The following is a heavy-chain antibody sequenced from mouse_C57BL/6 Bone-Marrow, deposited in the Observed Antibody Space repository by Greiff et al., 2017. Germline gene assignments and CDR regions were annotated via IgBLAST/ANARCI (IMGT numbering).Heavy chain of an antibody. V-gene: IGHV8-8*01. D-gene: IGHD1-1*01. CDR3: ARMSYYYGSPLDY. CDR1: GFSLSTFGMG. Sequence: QVTLKESGPGILQPSQTLSLTCSFSGFSLSTFGMGVGWIRQPSGKGLEWLAHIWWDDDKYYNPALKGRLTISKDTSKNQVFLKIANVDTADTATYYCARMSYYYGSPLDYWGQGTTLTVSS. CDR2: IWWDDDK. J-gene: IGHJ2*01.